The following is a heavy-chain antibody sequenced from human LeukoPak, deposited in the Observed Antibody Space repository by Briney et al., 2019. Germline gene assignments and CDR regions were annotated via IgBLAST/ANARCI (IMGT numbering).Heavy chain of an antibody. CDR1: GGSFSGYY. CDR2: IYTSGST. V-gene: IGHV4-4*07. Sequence: SETLSLTCAVYGGSFSGYYWSWIRQPAGKGLEWIGRIYTSGSTNYNPSLKSRVTISVDTSKNQFSLKLSSVTAADTAVYYCARDSQKSGWLDYWGQGTLVTASS. D-gene: IGHD6-19*01. CDR3: ARDSQKSGWLDY. J-gene: IGHJ4*02.